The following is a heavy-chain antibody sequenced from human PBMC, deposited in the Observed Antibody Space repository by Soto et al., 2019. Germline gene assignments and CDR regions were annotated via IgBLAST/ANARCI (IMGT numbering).Heavy chain of an antibody. Sequence: QAGGSLRLSCAASGFTFSSYAMSWVRQAPGKGLEWVSAISGSGGSTYYADSVKGRFTISRDNSKNTLYLQMNSLRAEDTAVYYCAKDSPQSYYGSGSYYGPIDYWGQGTLVTVSS. V-gene: IGHV3-23*01. CDR1: GFTFSSYA. CDR3: AKDSPQSYYGSGSYYGPIDY. J-gene: IGHJ4*02. D-gene: IGHD3-10*01. CDR2: ISGSGGST.